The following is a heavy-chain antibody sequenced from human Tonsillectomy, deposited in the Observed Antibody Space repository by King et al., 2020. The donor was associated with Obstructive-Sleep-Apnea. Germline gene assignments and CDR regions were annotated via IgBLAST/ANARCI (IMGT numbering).Heavy chain of an antibody. CDR2: IFHTGST. Sequence: HVQLQESGPGLVKPSGTLSLTCAVSGGSISSRNWWTWVRQPPGKGLEGIGEIFHTGSTNYNPSLKSRVTMSVDKPKNQFSLKLSSVTAADTAVYYCVRESDSWGQGTLVTVSS. CDR1: GGSISSRNW. V-gene: IGHV4-4*02. CDR3: VRESDS. J-gene: IGHJ4*02.